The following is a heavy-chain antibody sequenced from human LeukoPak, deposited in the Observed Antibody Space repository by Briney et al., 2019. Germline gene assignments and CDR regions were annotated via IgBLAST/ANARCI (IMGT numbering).Heavy chain of an antibody. J-gene: IGHJ4*02. V-gene: IGHV3-74*01. Sequence: GGSLRLSCAAYGFTLSSNWMHWVRQAPGKGLVWVSRIDSEGSGTNYAAPVRGRFTISRDDAENVLDLQMSSLRAEDTAVYYCAPIFDCWGQGTLVTVSS. CDR1: GFTLSSNW. CDR3: APIFDC. CDR2: IDSEGSGT.